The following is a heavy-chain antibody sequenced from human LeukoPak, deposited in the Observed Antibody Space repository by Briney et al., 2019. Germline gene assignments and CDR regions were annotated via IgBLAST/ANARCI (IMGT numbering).Heavy chain of an antibody. Sequence: PGGSLRLSCAASGFTVSSNYMSWVRQAPGKGLEWVSVIYSGGSTYYADSVKGRFTISRDNSKNTLYLQMNSLRAEDTAVYYCARVKEGYSYGTTFDYWGQGTLVTVSS. J-gene: IGHJ4*02. V-gene: IGHV3-53*01. CDR2: IYSGGST. CDR3: ARVKEGYSYGTTFDY. D-gene: IGHD5-18*01. CDR1: GFTVSSNY.